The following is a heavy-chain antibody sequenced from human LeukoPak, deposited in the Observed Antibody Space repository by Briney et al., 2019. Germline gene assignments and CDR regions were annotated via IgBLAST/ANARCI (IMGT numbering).Heavy chain of an antibody. CDR2: IYYSGSI. D-gene: IGHD3-22*01. Sequence: SETLSLTCTVSGGSISRYYWSWIRQPPGKGLEWIGYIYYSGSINYNPSLKSRVIISVDTSKNHFSLNLSSVTAADTAVYYCARHYDSSGYYFDYWGQGTLVTVSS. J-gene: IGHJ4*02. CDR1: GGSISRYY. V-gene: IGHV4-59*08. CDR3: ARHYDSSGYYFDY.